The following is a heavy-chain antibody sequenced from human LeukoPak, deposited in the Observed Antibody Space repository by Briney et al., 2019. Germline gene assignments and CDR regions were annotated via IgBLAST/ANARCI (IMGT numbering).Heavy chain of an antibody. CDR3: ARHGAYWYFDL. D-gene: IGHD3-16*01. V-gene: IGHV4-59*01. CDR2: IYYSGST. CDR1: GGSMRSYY. Sequence: PSETLSLTCTVSGGSMRSYYWVWIRQPPGKGLEWIGYIYYSGSTDYNPSLKSRVTISVDTSKNQFSLKMSSVTAADTAVYYCARHGAYWYFDLWGRGTLVTVSS. J-gene: IGHJ2*01.